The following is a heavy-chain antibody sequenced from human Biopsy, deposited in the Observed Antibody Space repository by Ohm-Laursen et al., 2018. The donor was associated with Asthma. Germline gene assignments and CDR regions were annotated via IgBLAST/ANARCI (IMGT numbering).Heavy chain of an antibody. CDR1: GYTFNSAG. J-gene: IGHJ6*02. CDR3: ARAVDYSHYYGIDV. Sequence: ASVKASCNPSGYTFNSAGINWVRQAAGQGFEWMGWISVYNGNTKVAQKLQDRVTMITDTSTSTAYMELRSLRSDDTAVYFCARAVDYSHYYGIDVWGQGTTVTVS. V-gene: IGHV1-18*01. CDR2: ISVYNGNT. D-gene: IGHD3-10*01.